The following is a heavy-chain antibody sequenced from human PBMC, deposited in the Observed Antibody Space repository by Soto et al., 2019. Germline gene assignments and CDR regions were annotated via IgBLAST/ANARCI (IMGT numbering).Heavy chain of an antibody. CDR3: ASQTANFYGSGSYYLPFDY. V-gene: IGHV4-59*01. CDR1: GGSISNNY. CDR2: IYYSGTT. D-gene: IGHD3-10*01. Sequence: SETLSLTCSVSGGSISNNYWTWIRQPPGKGLEWIGNIYYSGTTNYNPSLKSRVTISVDTSKNQFSLKLSSVTAADTAVYYCASQTANFYGSGSYYLPFDYWGQGTLVTVSS. J-gene: IGHJ4*02.